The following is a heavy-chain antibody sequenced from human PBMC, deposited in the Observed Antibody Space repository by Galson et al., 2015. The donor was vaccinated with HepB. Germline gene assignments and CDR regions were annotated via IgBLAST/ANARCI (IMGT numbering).Heavy chain of an antibody. D-gene: IGHD5-12*01. V-gene: IGHV3-49*04. Sequence: SLRLSCAASGFTFDDYALTWVRQAPGKGLEWVGLIRSKAYGGTAEYVASVKDRFTISRDDSRSIAYLQMNSLRTEDTAVYYCTRDCRGSFFDYWGQGTLVSVSS. J-gene: IGHJ4*02. CDR2: IRSKAYGGTA. CDR1: GFTFDDYA. CDR3: TRDCRGSFFDY.